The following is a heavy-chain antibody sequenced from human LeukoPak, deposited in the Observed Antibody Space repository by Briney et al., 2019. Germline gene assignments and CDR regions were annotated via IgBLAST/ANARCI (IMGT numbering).Heavy chain of an antibody. D-gene: IGHD3-22*01. J-gene: IGHJ3*02. V-gene: IGHV1-2*02. CDR3: ARDLGYYDSSGYYLHAFDI. CDR2: INPNSGGT. Sequence: GASVKVSCKASGYTFTGYYMHWVRQAPGQGLEWMGWINPNSGGTNYAQKFQGRVTMTRDTSISTAYMELSRLRSDDTAVYYCARDLGYYDSSGYYLHAFDIWGQGTMVTVSS. CDR1: GYTFTGYY.